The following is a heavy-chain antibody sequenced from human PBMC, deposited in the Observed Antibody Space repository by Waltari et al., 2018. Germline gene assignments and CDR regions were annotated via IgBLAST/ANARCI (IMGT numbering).Heavy chain of an antibody. Sequence: QVQLQESGPGLVKPSETLSLTCAVSGYSISSGSYWGWIRQPPGKGLEWNGGIYHRGSTYYNPSLKSRVTIAVDTSKNQFSLKLSSVTAADTAVYYCARHESTGYSSSSETFDYWGQGTLVTVSS. CDR1: GYSISSGSY. V-gene: IGHV4-38-2*01. D-gene: IGHD6-6*01. J-gene: IGHJ4*02. CDR3: ARHESTGYSSSSETFDY. CDR2: IYHRGST.